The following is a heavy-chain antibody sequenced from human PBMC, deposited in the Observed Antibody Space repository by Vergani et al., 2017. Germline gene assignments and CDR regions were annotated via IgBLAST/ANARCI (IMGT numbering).Heavy chain of an antibody. D-gene: IGHD2-15*01. CDR1: GGTFSSYA. CDR2: IIPIFGTA. J-gene: IGHJ6*02. Sequence: QVQLVQSGAEVKKPGSSVKVSCKASGGTFSSYAISWVRQAPGQGLEWMGGIIPIFGTANYAQKFQGRVTITADKSTSTAYMELSSLRSEDTAVYYCARVSCSGGSCSPEYYYDYYGMDVWSQGTTVTVSS. CDR3: ARVSCSGGSCSPEYYYDYYGMDV. V-gene: IGHV1-69*06.